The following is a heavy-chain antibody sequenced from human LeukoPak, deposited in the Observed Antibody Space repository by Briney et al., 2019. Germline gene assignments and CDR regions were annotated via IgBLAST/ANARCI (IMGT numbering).Heavy chain of an antibody. D-gene: IGHD3-10*01. Sequence: GASVKVSCKASGYTFTSYGISWVRQAPGQGLEWMGWISAYNGNTNYAQKLQGRVTMTTDTSTSTAYMELRSLRSDDTAVYYCARDGMVRGVITPYGMDVWGQGTTVTVSS. J-gene: IGHJ6*02. CDR2: ISAYNGNT. CDR3: ARDGMVRGVITPYGMDV. V-gene: IGHV1-18*01. CDR1: GYTFTSYG.